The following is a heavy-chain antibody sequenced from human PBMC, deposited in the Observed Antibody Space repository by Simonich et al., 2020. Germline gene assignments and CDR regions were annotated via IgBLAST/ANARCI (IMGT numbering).Heavy chain of an antibody. CDR1: GYSISSGYY. CDR2: IYHRGIT. Sequence: QVQLQESGPGLVKPSETLSLTCAVSGYSISSGYYCGWIRQPPGKGLEWIGSIYHRGITYYNPSLKSRVTISVDTSKNQFSLKLSSVTAADTAVYYCARVGYSNYYYYGMDVWGQGTTVTVSS. CDR3: ARVGYSNYYYYGMDV. V-gene: IGHV4-38-2*01. J-gene: IGHJ6*02. D-gene: IGHD6-13*01.